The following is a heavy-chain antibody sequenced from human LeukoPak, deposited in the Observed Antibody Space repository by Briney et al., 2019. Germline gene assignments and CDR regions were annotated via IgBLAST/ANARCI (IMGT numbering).Heavy chain of an antibody. J-gene: IGHJ6*02. D-gene: IGHD2-2*01. Sequence: GASVKVSCKASGYTFTGYYMHWVRQAPGQGLEWMGWINPNSGGTNYAQKFQGRVTMTRDTSISTAYMELSRLRSDDTAVYYCARGLGYCSSTSCSPGAYYYYYGMDVWGQGTTVTVSS. V-gene: IGHV1-2*02. CDR1: GYTFTGYY. CDR3: ARGLGYCSSTSCSPGAYYYYYGMDV. CDR2: INPNSGGT.